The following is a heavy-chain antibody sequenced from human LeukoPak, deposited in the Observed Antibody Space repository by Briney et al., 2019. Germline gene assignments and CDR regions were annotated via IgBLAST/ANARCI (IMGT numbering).Heavy chain of an antibody. D-gene: IGHD4-23*01. Sequence: SETLSLTCTVSGGSISSYYWSWIRQPPGKGLEWIGYIYYSGSTNYNPSLKSRVTISVDTSKNQFSLKLSSVTAADTAVYYCAREVHTVVTPGAENYYYYYMDVWGKGTTVTVSS. CDR1: GGSISSYY. CDR3: AREVHTVVTPGAENYYYYYMDV. CDR2: IYYSGST. V-gene: IGHV4-59*01. J-gene: IGHJ6*03.